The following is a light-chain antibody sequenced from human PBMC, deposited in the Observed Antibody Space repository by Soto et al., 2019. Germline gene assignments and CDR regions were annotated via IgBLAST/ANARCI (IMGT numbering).Light chain of an antibody. V-gene: IGLV2-14*01. CDR1: SSDVGGYNY. CDR3: SSYTSSSTRV. CDR2: XXS. Sequence: QSALTQPASVSGSPGQSITISCTGTSSDVGGYNYVSWYQQHPGKAPKLLIYXXSNXXSXXXXXXXGSKSGNTASLTISGLQAEDXADYYCSSYTSSSTRVFGGGTKLTVL. J-gene: IGLJ2*01.